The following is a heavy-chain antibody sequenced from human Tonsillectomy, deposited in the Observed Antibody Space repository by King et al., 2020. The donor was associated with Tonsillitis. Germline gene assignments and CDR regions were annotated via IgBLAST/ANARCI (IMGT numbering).Heavy chain of an antibody. CDR2: IFSGGSTT. Sequence: VQLVESGGGLVQPGGSLRLSCAASGFTFGTYAMSWFRQAPGKGLEWVSVIFSGGSTTYYADSVKGRFTISRDDSKNTRYMQLNSLRAGDTAVYYCAKSSSGYSLAYWGQGTLVTVSS. CDR1: GFTFGTYA. CDR3: AKSSSGYSLAY. D-gene: IGHD3-22*01. V-gene: IGHV3-23*03. J-gene: IGHJ4*02.